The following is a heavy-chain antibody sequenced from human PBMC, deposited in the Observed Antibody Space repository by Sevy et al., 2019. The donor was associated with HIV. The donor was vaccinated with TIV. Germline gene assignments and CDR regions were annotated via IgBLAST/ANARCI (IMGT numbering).Heavy chain of an antibody. CDR3: AKGYCSGGTCPRDYYYYGMDV. Sequence: GGSLRLSCPPSGFTFSTYAMNWVRQAPGKGLEWVSSIGGMGVKTNYAATVEGRLTISRDNSKNMLYLQMNSLRVADTAVYYCAKGYCSGGTCPRDYYYYGMDVWGQGTTVTVSS. CDR1: GFTFSTYA. D-gene: IGHD2-15*01. V-gene: IGHV3-23*01. CDR2: IGGMGVKT. J-gene: IGHJ6*02.